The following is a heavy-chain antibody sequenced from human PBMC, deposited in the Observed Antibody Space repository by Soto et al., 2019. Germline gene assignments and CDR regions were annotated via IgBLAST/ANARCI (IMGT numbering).Heavy chain of an antibody. CDR2: MNPNSGNT. J-gene: IGHJ3*02. V-gene: IGHV1-8*01. CDR1: GYTFISYD. Sequence: QVQLVQSGAEVKKPGASVKVSCKASGYTFISYDINWVRQATGQGLECMGWMNPNSGNTGFAQKFQGRVTMTRNTSVTTAYLELSSLKSEDTAVYYCARGRAYRDGYYHDAFDIGGQGTRVTVSS. D-gene: IGHD2-21*01. CDR3: ARGRAYRDGYYHDAFDI.